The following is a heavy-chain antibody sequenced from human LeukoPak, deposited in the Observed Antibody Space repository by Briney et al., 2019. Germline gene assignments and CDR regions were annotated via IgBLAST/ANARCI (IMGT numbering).Heavy chain of an antibody. V-gene: IGHV1-24*01. Sequence: ASVKVSCKVSGYTLTELSMHWVRQAPGKGLEWMGGFDPEDGETIYAQKFQGRVTMTEDTSTDTAYMELSSLRSEDMAVYYCATAPLLNYYGSGSYDYWGQGTLVTVSS. CDR2: FDPEDGET. CDR1: GYTLTELS. CDR3: ATAPLLNYYGSGSYDY. J-gene: IGHJ4*02. D-gene: IGHD3-10*01.